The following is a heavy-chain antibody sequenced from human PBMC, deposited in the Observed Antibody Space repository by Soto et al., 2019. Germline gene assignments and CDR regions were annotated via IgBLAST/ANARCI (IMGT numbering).Heavy chain of an antibody. CDR2: IYPGDSDT. CDR3: ARQDRSSSYVARGGFDC. D-gene: IGHD2-15*01. Sequence: GESLKISCEGSGYRFSSYWIGWVRQMPGRGLAWMGIIYPGDSDTRYSPSFQGQVTISADKSTDTAYLQRGSLKASDTAMYYCARQDRSSSYVARGGFDCWGQGTLVTVSS. V-gene: IGHV5-51*01. CDR1: GYRFSSYW. J-gene: IGHJ4*02.